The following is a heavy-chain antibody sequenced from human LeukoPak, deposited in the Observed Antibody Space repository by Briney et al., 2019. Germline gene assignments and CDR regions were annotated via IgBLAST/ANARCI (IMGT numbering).Heavy chain of an antibody. CDR3: ARMRSEDNGELWFFDV. V-gene: IGHV3-7*01. CDR2: IKQDGSAT. Sequence: PGGSLRLSCAAAGFTFTRYWMTWVRQAPGKGLEWVATIKQDGSATAYVDSVKGRFTISRDNVRNSLYLQMSSLRVEDTALYFCARMRSEDNGELWFFDVWGRGTLVAVS. D-gene: IGHD4-17*01. J-gene: IGHJ2*01. CDR1: GFTFTRYW.